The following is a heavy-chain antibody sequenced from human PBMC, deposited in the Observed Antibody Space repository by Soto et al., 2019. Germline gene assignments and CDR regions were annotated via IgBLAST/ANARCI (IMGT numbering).Heavy chain of an antibody. Sequence: SETLSLTCTVSGGSISSYYWSWIRQPPGKGLEWIGNIYYSGSTYYNPSLKSRVTISVDTSKNQFSLKLSSVTAADTAVYYCARTYSSSWSPFDYWGQGTLVTVSS. CDR2: IYYSGST. V-gene: IGHV4-59*04. J-gene: IGHJ4*02. CDR3: ARTYSSSWSPFDY. D-gene: IGHD6-13*01. CDR1: GGSISSYY.